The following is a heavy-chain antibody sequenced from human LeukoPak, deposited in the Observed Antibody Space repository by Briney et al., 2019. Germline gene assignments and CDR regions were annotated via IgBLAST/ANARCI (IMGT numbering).Heavy chain of an antibody. CDR3: ARTPRDCSSTSCYYFDY. V-gene: IGHV3-74*01. CDR1: GFTFSPYW. J-gene: IGHJ4*02. CDR2: INTDGSTT. Sequence: GGSLRLSCAASGFTFSPYWMHWVRHAPGKGLVWVSRINTDGSTTTYADSVKGRFTISRDNAKNTLYMQMNSLRAEDTAVYYCARTPRDCSSTSCYYFDYWGQGTLVTVSS. D-gene: IGHD2-2*01.